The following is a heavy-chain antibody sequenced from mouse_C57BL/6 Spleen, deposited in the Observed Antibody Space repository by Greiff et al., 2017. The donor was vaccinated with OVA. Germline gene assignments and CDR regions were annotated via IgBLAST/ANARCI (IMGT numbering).Heavy chain of an antibody. Sequence: EVKLVESGGGLVKPGGSLKLSCAASGFTFSSYAMSWVRQTPEKRLEWVATISDGGSYTYYPDNVKGRFTISRDNAKNNLYLQMSHLKSEDTAMYYCARDRTGYFDYWGQGTTLTVSS. D-gene: IGHD4-1*01. CDR3: ARDRTGYFDY. CDR1: GFTFSSYA. J-gene: IGHJ2*01. CDR2: ISDGGSYT. V-gene: IGHV5-4*01.